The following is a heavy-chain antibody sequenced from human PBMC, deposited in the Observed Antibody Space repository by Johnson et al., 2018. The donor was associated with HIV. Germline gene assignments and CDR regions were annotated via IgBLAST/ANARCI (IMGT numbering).Heavy chain of an antibody. CDR3: AGSEGSGLGYAFDI. V-gene: IGHV3-9*01. D-gene: IGHD6-19*01. Sequence: VQLVESGGGLVQPGRSLRLSCAASGFTFDDYAMHWVRQAPGKGLEWVSGISWKSGSIGYADSVKGRFTISRDNAKNSLYLQMNSLRAEDTALYYCAGSEGSGLGYAFDIWGQGTMVTVSS. CDR2: ISWKSGSI. J-gene: IGHJ3*02. CDR1: GFTFDDYA.